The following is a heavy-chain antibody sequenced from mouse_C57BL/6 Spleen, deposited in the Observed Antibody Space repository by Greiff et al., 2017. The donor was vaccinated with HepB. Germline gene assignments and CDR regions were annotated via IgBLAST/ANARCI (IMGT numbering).Heavy chain of an antibody. CDR1: GYTFTEYT. CDR2: FYPGSGSI. J-gene: IGHJ2*01. V-gene: IGHV1-62-2*01. D-gene: IGHD2-3*01. Sequence: QVQLQQSGAELVKPGASVKLSCKASGYTFTEYTIHWVKQRSGQGLEWIGWFYPGSGSIKYNEKFKDKATLTADKSSSTVYMELSRLTSEDSAVYFCARHEEGGLLQGGYFDYWGQGTTLTVSS. CDR3: ARHEEGGLLQGGYFDY.